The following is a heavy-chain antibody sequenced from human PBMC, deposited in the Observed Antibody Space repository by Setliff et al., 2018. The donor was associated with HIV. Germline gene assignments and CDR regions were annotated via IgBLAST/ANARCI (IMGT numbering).Heavy chain of an antibody. CDR3: ARQPPLRVLQVWFDDY. CDR1: GYSISSGFY. Sequence: SETLSLTCAVSGYSISSGFYCDWIRQPPGKGLEWIGTIYHSGTTYYNPSLKSRFTISVDTSKNQFSLKLSYVTAAYTARYFCARQPPLRVLQVWFDDYWGQGTLVTVSS. V-gene: IGHV4-38-2*01. D-gene: IGHD3-10*01. J-gene: IGHJ4*02. CDR2: IYHSGTT.